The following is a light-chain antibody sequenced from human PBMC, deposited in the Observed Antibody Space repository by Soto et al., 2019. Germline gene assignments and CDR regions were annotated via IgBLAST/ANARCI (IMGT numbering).Light chain of an antibody. CDR1: QSINNY. Sequence: DIQMSQSPSPLSASVGDRVSITCRASQSINNYLNWYQQKPGKAPKLLIYAASSLQGGVPSRFSGSGSGTDFTLTISSLQPEDFATYYCQQSYSTPMITFGQGTRLEI. CDR3: QQSYSTPMIT. J-gene: IGKJ5*01. V-gene: IGKV1-39*01. CDR2: AAS.